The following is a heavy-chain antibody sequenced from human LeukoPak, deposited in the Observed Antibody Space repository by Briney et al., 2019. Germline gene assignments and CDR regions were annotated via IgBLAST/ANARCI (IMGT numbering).Heavy chain of an antibody. D-gene: IGHD1-26*01. CDR1: GYTFTSYA. CDR2: INAGNGNT. J-gene: IGHJ4*02. V-gene: IGHV1-3*01. Sequence: ASVKVSCKASGYTFTSYAKHWVRQAPGQRLEWMGWINAGNGNTKYSQKFQGRVTITRDTSASTAYMELSSLRSEDTAVYYCARVRIVGATPLDYWGQGTLVTVSS. CDR3: ARVRIVGATPLDY.